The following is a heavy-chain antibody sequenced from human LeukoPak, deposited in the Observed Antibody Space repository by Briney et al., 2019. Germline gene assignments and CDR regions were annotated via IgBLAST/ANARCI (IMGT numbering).Heavy chain of an antibody. Sequence: GGSLRLSCAASGFTFSSYWMHWVRQGPGKGLVWVSRNKSDGSSTSYADSVKGRFTISRDNAKNTLYLQMNSLRAEDTAVYYCARGSQAAFDIWGQGTMVTVSS. J-gene: IGHJ3*02. CDR3: ARGSQAAFDI. V-gene: IGHV3-74*01. D-gene: IGHD3-10*01. CDR2: NKSDGSST. CDR1: GFTFSSYW.